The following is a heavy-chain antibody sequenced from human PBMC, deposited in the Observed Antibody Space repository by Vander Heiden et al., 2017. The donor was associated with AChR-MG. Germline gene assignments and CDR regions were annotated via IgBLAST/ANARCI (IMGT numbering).Heavy chain of an antibody. D-gene: IGHD6-19*01. CDR1: GFTVSSNY. CDR3: ASSGWYYYYYMDV. J-gene: IGHJ6*03. V-gene: IGHV3-53*01. Sequence: EVQLVESGGGLIQPGGSLRLSCAASGFTVSSNYMSWVRRAPGKGLEWVSVIYSGGSTYYADSVKGRFTISRDNSKNTLYLQMNSLRAEDTAVYYCASSGWYYYYYMDVWGKGTTVTVSS. CDR2: IYSGGST.